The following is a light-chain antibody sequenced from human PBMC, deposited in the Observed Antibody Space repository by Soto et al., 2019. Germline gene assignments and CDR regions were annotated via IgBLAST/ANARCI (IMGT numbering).Light chain of an antibody. J-gene: IGKJ1*01. CDR2: GIS. CDR1: QSVSSNY. Sequence: EIVLTQSPATLSAFPGDRVTLSCRASQSVSSNYFAWYQQRPGQAPRLLIYGISSRATGIPDRFSGSGSGTGFTLTISRLEPEDFAVYYCEQYGSSPRTFGQGTKVDIK. CDR3: EQYGSSPRT. V-gene: IGKV3-20*01.